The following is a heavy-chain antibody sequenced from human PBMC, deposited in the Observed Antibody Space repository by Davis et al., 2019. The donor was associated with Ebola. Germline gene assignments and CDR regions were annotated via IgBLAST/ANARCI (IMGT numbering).Heavy chain of an antibody. D-gene: IGHD3-9*01. CDR3: ARGWLRAGFDY. Sequence: PSETLSLTCAISGDSVSGNSGAWNWIRQSPSRGLEWLGRTYYSSKWYNDYAPSLRGRITINPDTSKNQFSLQLSSVTPEDTALYYCARGWLRAGFDYWGQGSLVTVSS. J-gene: IGHJ4*02. CDR2: TYYSSKWYN. CDR1: GDSVSGNSGA. V-gene: IGHV6-1*01.